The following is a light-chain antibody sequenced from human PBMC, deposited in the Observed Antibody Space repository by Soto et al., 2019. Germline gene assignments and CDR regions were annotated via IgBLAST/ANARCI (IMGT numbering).Light chain of an antibody. J-gene: IGKJ3*01. CDR2: GAS. Sequence: EIVMMQSPATLSVSPGERATLSCRASQSVSSNLAWYQQKPGQAPRLLIYGASTRATGIPARFSGSGSGTEFTLTISSLQSEDFAVYYCQTGPSFGPGTKVDIK. V-gene: IGKV3-15*01. CDR1: QSVSSN. CDR3: QTGPS.